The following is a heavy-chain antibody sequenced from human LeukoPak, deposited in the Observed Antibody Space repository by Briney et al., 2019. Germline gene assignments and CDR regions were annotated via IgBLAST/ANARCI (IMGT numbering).Heavy chain of an antibody. Sequence: PSETLSLTCTVSGGSISSSSYYWGWIRQPPGKGLEWIGSIYYSGSTYYNPSLKSRVTISVDTSKNQFSLKLSSVTAADTAVYYCASQYYYDSSGYFFLDWGQGTLVTVSS. CDR2: IYYSGST. D-gene: IGHD3-22*01. CDR1: GGSISSSSYY. J-gene: IGHJ4*02. V-gene: IGHV4-39*01. CDR3: ASQYYYDSSGYFFLD.